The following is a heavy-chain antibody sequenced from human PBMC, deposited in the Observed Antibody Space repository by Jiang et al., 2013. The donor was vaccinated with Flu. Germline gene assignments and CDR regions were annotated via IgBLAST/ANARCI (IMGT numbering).Heavy chain of an antibody. CDR1: GGSISSSSYY. D-gene: IGHD3-22*01. J-gene: IGHJ4*02. V-gene: IGHV4-39*01. CDR3: ARLISYDSGGSYLDY. Sequence: TLSLTCTVSGGSISSSSYYWGWIRQPPGKGLEWIGSIYYSGSTYYNPSLKSRVTISVDTSKNQFSLKLSSVTAADTAVYYCARLISYDSGGSYLDYWGQGTLVTVSS. CDR2: IYYSGST.